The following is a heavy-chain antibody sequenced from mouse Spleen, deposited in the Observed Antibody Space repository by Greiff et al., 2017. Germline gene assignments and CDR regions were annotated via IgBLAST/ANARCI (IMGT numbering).Heavy chain of an antibody. CDR2: IYPGDGDT. CDR3: ARSRYDGFDY. Sequence: VQLQQSGPELVKPGASVKISCKASGYAFSSSWMNWVKQRPGKGLEWIGRIYPGDGDTNYNGKFKGKATLTADKSSSTAYMQLSSLTYEDSADYYCARSRYDGFDYWGQGTTLTVSS. J-gene: IGHJ2*01. V-gene: IGHV1-82*01. D-gene: IGHD2-12*01. CDR1: GYAFSSSW.